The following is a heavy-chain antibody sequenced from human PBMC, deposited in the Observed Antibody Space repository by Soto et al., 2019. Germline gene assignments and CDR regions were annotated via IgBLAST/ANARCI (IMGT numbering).Heavy chain of an antibody. D-gene: IGHD5-12*01. CDR3: TTDPDPWGGYDSIQMTFDY. CDR1: GFTFSNAW. J-gene: IGHJ4*02. V-gene: IGHV3-15*07. Sequence: EVQLVESGGGLVKPGGSLRLSCAASGFTFSNAWMNWVRQAPGKGLEWVGRIKSKTDGGTTDYAAPVKGRFTISREDSKNTLYPQMNSLKTEDTAVYYCTTDPDPWGGYDSIQMTFDYWGQGTLVTVSS. CDR2: IKSKTDGGTT.